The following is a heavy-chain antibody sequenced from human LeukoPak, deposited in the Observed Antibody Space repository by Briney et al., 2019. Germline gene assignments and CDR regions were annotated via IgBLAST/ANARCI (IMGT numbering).Heavy chain of an antibody. D-gene: IGHD2-21*02. J-gene: IGHJ5*02. V-gene: IGHV3-23*01. CDR1: GFPFSNHA. CDR3: VREAGYCASVCLKSNWFDP. Sequence: GGSLRPSCAASGFPFSNHAMSWVRQPPGKGLEWVAAISNGNTYYADSVRGRFTISRDDSRNMVYLQMNSLRDEDTALYYCVREAGYCASVCLKSNWFDPWGQGTLVTVSS. CDR2: ISNGNT.